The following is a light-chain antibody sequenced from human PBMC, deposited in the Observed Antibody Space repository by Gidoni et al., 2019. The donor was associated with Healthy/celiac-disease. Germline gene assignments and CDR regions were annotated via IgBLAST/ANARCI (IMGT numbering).Light chain of an antibody. CDR3: SSYTSSSTPYV. V-gene: IGLV2-14*01. CDR2: DVS. CDR1: ISDVGGYNY. J-gene: IGLJ1*01. Sequence: HSALTHPASVSGSPGQSITISCTGTISDVGGYNYFSWYQQHPGKAPKVMIYDVSNRPSGVSNRFSGSKSGNTASLTISGLQAEDEADYYCSSYTSSSTPYVFGTGTKVTVL.